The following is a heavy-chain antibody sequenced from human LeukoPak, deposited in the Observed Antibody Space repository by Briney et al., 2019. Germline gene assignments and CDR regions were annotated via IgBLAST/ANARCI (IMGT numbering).Heavy chain of an antibody. D-gene: IGHD3/OR15-3a*01. CDR1: GFTFSSYG. J-gene: IGHJ4*02. CDR3: ALLFDWLLYPFDY. V-gene: IGHV1-3*01. CDR2: INAGNGNT. Sequence: GGSLRLSCAASGFTFSSYGMHWVRQAPGQRLEWMGWINAGNGNTKYSQKFQGRVTITRDTSASTAYMELSSLRSEDTAVYYCALLFDWLLYPFDYWGQGTLVTVSS.